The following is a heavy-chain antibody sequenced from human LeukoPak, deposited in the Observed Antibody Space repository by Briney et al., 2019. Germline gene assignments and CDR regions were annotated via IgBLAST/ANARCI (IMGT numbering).Heavy chain of an antibody. V-gene: IGHV1-18*01. Sequence: GASVTVSFTSSVYTFTIYGISWVRQAPGQGLEGRGWISAYNGNTNYAHKLQGRGTMTTDTSTSTAYMELRSLRSDDTAVYYCARDHSILTGPPRDWGQGTLVTVSS. CDR1: VYTFTIYG. J-gene: IGHJ4*02. CDR2: ISAYNGNT. CDR3: ARDHSILTGPPRD. D-gene: IGHD3-9*01.